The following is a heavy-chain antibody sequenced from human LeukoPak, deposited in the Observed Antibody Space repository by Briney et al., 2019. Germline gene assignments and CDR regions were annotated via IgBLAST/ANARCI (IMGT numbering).Heavy chain of an antibody. D-gene: IGHD3-22*01. J-gene: IGHJ4*02. CDR3: ARDESVGSNYYDSSGPGYFDY. CDR2: VSPPGGGT. CDR1: GFTFSNHG. V-gene: IGHV3-23*01. Sequence: GGSLRLSCAASGFTFSNHGMNWVRQAPGKGLEWLSGVSPPGGGTYYADSVKGRFTISRDDSKNTLSLQMNSLRVEDTAVYYCARDESVGSNYYDSSGPGYFDYWGQGTLVTVSS.